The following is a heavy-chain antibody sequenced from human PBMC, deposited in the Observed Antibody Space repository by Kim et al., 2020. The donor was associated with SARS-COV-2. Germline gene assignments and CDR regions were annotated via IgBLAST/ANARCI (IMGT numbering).Heavy chain of an antibody. D-gene: IGHD1-1*01. J-gene: IGHJ4*02. Sequence: GESLKISCKGSGYSFSTYWIGWVRQMPGKGLEWMTIIYPDNSDTRYSPSFQGQVTISADKSINTAYLQWSSLKASDTAMYYCARGKTVSGTTYYFDLWGQGTRVTVSS. CDR2: IYPDNSDT. CDR3: ARGKTVSGTTYYFDL. CDR1: GYSFSTYW. V-gene: IGHV5-51*01.